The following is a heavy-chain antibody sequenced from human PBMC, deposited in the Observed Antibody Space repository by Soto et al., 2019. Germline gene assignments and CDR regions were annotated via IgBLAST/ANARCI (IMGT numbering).Heavy chain of an antibody. J-gene: IGHJ4*02. V-gene: IGHV4-59*01. CDR2: VYYSGTT. CDR3: ARASSTLRYFFEY. D-gene: IGHD2-2*01. Sequence: QVQLQESGPGLVKPSETLSLTCTVSGGSINSYYWSWIRQSPGKGLEWIGYVYYSGTTYYNPSLQSRVTKSVDTSKKQFSLKVRSVTAADTAIYFCARASSTLRYFFEYWGQGSLVTVSS. CDR1: GGSINSYY.